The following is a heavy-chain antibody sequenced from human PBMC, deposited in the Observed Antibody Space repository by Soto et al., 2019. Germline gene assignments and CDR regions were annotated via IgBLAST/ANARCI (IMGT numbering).Heavy chain of an antibody. CDR1: GGSISSGDYY. CDR2: IYYSGST. D-gene: IGHD2-2*02. CDR3: ARGRLYGPPRFSDE. Sequence: PSETLSLTCTVSGGSISSGDYYWSWIRQPPGKGLEWIGYIYYSGSTYYNPSLKSRVTISVDTSKNQFSLKLSSVTAADTAVYYCARGRLYGPPRFSDEWGQGTLVTVSS. V-gene: IGHV4-30-4*01. J-gene: IGHJ4*02.